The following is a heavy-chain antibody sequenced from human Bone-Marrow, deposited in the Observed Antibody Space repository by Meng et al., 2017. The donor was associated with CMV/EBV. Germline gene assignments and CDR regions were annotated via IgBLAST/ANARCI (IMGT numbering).Heavy chain of an antibody. Sequence: GGSLRLSCAASGFTFSSYAMHWVRQAPGKGLEWVANLRQDGSQMFYVDSVKGRFTISRDNAKNSLYLQMNSLRVEDTAVYYCARVGVVVVGAGDYWGQGTLVTVSS. D-gene: IGHD1-26*01. CDR2: LRQDGSQM. CDR3: ARVGVVVVGAGDY. J-gene: IGHJ4*02. CDR1: GFTFSSYA. V-gene: IGHV3-7*01.